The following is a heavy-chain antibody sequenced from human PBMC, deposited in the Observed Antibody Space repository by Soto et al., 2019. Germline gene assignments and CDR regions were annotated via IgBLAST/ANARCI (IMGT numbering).Heavy chain of an antibody. CDR2: IIPIFGTA. Sequence: QVQLVQSGAEVKKPGSSVKVSCKASGGTFSSYAISWVRQAPGQGLEWMGGIIPIFGTANYAQKFQGRVTITADKSTSTAYMELSSLRSEDTAVYYCARGLTIFGVDPSRCGYYGMDVWGQGTTVTVSS. D-gene: IGHD3-3*01. V-gene: IGHV1-69*06. CDR3: ARGLTIFGVDPSRCGYYGMDV. CDR1: GGTFSSYA. J-gene: IGHJ6*02.